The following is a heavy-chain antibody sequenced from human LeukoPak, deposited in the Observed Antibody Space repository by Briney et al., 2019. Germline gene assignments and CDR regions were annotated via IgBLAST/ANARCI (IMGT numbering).Heavy chain of an antibody. D-gene: IGHD3-3*01. CDR3: ARLLGWSGPINWFDP. CDR2: VYYSGIT. Sequence: SETLSLTCTVSGGSISSDYWSWIRQPPGKGLEGIGYVYYSGITNYNPSLKSRVTISVGTSKNHFSLKLTSVTAADTAVYYCARLLGWSGPINWFDPWGRGTLVTVSS. CDR1: GGSISSDY. V-gene: IGHV4-59*08. J-gene: IGHJ5*02.